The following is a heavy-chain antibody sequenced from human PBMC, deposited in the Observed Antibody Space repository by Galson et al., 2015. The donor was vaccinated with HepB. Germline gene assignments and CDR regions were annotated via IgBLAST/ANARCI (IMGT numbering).Heavy chain of an antibody. V-gene: IGHV3-48*01. CDR1: GLSFANYA. J-gene: IGHJ4*02. Sequence: SLRLSCAVSGLSFANYAMSWVRQAPGKGLEWAAYISSDSTTIHYADSVKGRFTISRDNAKNSVFLQMNSLRGEDTAVYYCVRDRGSGFGGNDVPSFDYWGRGSLVTVSP. CDR2: ISSDSTTI. D-gene: IGHD5-12*01. CDR3: VRDRGSGFGGNDVPSFDY.